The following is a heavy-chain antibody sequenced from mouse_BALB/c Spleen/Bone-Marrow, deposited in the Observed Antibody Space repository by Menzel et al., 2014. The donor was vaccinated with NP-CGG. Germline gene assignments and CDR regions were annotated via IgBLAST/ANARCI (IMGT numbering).Heavy chain of an antibody. Sequence: VHLVESGPGLVQPSQSLFITCTVSGFSVISYGVHWVRQPPGKGLEWLGVIWSGGSTDYNAAFISRLSISKDNSKSQVFFKMNSLQADDTAIYYCARNDYGNPHYAMDYWGRGTSVTVSS. D-gene: IGHD2-1*01. CDR2: IWSGGST. V-gene: IGHV2-4*02. CDR1: GFSVISYG. J-gene: IGHJ4*01. CDR3: ARNDYGNPHYAMDY.